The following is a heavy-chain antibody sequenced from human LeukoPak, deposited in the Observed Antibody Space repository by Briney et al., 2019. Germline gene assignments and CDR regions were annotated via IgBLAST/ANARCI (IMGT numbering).Heavy chain of an antibody. CDR3: ARAGRLRGSDY. V-gene: IGHV4-34*01. Sequence: PSETLSLTCAVYGGSFSGYYWSWIRQPPGKGLEWIGEVNHSGSTNYNPSLKSRVTISVDTSKNQFSLKLSSVTAADTAVYYCARAGRLRGSDYWGQGTLVTVSS. CDR1: GGSFSGYY. D-gene: IGHD4-17*01. J-gene: IGHJ4*02. CDR2: VNHSGST.